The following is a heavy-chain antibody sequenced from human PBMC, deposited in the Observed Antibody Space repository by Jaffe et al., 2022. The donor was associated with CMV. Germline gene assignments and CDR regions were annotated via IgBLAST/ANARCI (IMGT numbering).Heavy chain of an antibody. V-gene: IGHV5-10-1*03. Sequence: EVQLVQSGAEVKKPGESLRISCKGSGYSFSSYWISWVRQVPGKGLEWMGRIDPTDSYTNYSPSFKGHVTISVDKSISTAYLQWSSLKASDTATYYCARHYCSGGSCHSGLVAFDIWGQGTLVTASS. CDR3: ARHYCSGGSCHSGLVAFDI. CDR2: IDPTDSYT. CDR1: GYSFSSYW. D-gene: IGHD2-15*01. J-gene: IGHJ3*02.